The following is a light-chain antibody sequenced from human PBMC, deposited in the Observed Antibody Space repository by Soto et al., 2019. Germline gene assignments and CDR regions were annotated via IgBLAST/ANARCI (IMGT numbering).Light chain of an antibody. J-gene: IGKJ3*01. Sequence: DIQMTQVPSTLSASVGDRVTITCRASQSISSWLAWYQQKPGKAPILLIYDASSLESGVPSRFSGSGSGTEFTLTISSLQPHDFATYYCQHYDTYPFTFGPGTKVDIK. V-gene: IGKV1-5*01. CDR1: QSISSW. CDR3: QHYDTYPFT. CDR2: DAS.